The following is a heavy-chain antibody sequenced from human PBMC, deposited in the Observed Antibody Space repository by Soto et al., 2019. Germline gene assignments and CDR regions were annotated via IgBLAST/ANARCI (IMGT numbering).Heavy chain of an antibody. Sequence: PSETLSLTCTVSGGSISSGDYYWSWIRQPPGKGLEWIGYIYYSGSTYYNPSLKSRVTISVDTSKNQFSLKLSSVTAADTAVYYCARGLRWLQYFDYWGQGTLVTVSS. CDR1: GGSISSGDYY. J-gene: IGHJ4*02. CDR3: ARGLRWLQYFDY. D-gene: IGHD5-12*01. V-gene: IGHV4-30-4*01. CDR2: IYYSGST.